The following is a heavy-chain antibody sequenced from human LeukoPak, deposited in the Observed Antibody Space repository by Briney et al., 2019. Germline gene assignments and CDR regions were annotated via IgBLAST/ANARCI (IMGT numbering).Heavy chain of an antibody. CDR3: ARGRKYTSGYRVTELGSGYSDY. Sequence: SETLSLTCTDSGGSISSYYWSWIRQPPGKGLEWIGYIHYSGGTHYNPSLKSRVTISVDTSKNQVSLKLRSVTAADTAVYYCARGRKYTSGYRVTELGSGYSDYWGQGTLVTVSS. V-gene: IGHV4-59*01. CDR2: IHYSGGT. CDR1: GGSISSYY. D-gene: IGHD5-18*01. J-gene: IGHJ4*02.